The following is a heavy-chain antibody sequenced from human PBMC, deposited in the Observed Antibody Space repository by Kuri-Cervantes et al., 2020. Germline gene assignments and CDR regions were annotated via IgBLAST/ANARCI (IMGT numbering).Heavy chain of an antibody. CDR2: ISGSGGST. CDR3: AKDPDSSPAEYFDL. Sequence: GESLKISCAASGFTFSSYAMSWVRQAPGKGLEWVSAISGSGGSTYYADSVKGRFTISRDNSKNTLYLQMNSLRAEDTAVYYCAKDPDSSPAEYFDLWGRGTLVTVSS. CDR1: GFTFSSYA. V-gene: IGHV3-23*01. D-gene: IGHD6-6*01. J-gene: IGHJ2*01.